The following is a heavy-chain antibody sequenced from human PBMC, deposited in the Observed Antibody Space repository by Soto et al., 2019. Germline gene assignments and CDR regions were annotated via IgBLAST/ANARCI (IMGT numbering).Heavy chain of an antibody. CDR1: GFTFSSYA. CDR3: TTDVSGYSYGPPPPP. Sequence: GGSLRLSCAASGFTFSSYAMNWVRQAPGKGLEWVGRIKSKTDGGTTDYTAPVKGRFTISRDDSKNTLYLQMNSLKTEDTAVYYCTTDVSGYSYGPPPPPWGQGTLVTVSS. V-gene: IGHV3-15*07. J-gene: IGHJ5*02. CDR2: IKSKTDGGTT. D-gene: IGHD5-18*01.